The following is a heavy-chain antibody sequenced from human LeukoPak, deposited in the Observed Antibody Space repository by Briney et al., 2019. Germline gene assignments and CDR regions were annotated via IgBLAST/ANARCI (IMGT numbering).Heavy chain of an antibody. D-gene: IGHD5-12*01. CDR2: INAGYGNT. CDR1: GYTFTSYA. J-gene: IGHJ6*04. Sequence: GASVKVSCKASGYTFTSYAMHWVRQAPGQRLEWMGWINAGYGNTKYSQKFQGRVTITRDTSASTAYMELSSLRSEDTAVYYCARDPRGYSGYDSNYYYYGMDAWGKGTTVTVSS. V-gene: IGHV1-3*01. CDR3: ARDPRGYSGYDSNYYYYGMDA.